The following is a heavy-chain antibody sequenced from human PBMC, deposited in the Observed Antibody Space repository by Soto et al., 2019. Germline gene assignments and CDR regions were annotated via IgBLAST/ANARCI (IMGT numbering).Heavy chain of an antibody. CDR1: GFTFSSYG. CDR2: IWYDGSNK. V-gene: IGHV3-33*01. CDR3: ARDEQYYDYIWGSYRSNDAFDI. Sequence: QVQLVESGGGGVQPGRSLRLSCAASGFTFSSYGMHWVRQAPGKGLDWVAVIWYDGSNKYYADSVKGRFTISRDNSKNTLYLQMNSLRAEDTAVYYCARDEQYYDYIWGSYRSNDAFDIWSQGTMVTVSS. J-gene: IGHJ3*02. D-gene: IGHD3-16*02.